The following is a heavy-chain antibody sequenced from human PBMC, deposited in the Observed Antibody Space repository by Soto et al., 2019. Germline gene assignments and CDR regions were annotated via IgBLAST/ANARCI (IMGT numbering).Heavy chain of an antibody. D-gene: IGHD2-2*02. CDR1: GGSFSGYY. V-gene: IGHV4-34*01. CDR3: ARDRPGIIPAAIRGIDY. CDR2: INHSGST. J-gene: IGHJ4*02. Sequence: ETLSPSCPVYGGSFSGYYWSWIRQPPGKGLEWIGEINHSGSTNYNPSLKSRVTISVDTSKNQFSLKLSSVNAADTAVYYCARDRPGIIPAAIRGIDYWGQGTLVTVSS.